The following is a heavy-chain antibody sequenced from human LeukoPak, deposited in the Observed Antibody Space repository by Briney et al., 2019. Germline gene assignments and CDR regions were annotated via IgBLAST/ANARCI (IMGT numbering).Heavy chain of an antibody. CDR3: ARDLSSGSSSFDY. CDR1: GLPVRGTY. D-gene: IGHD6-13*01. J-gene: IGHJ4*02. Sequence: GGSRRLSCAPSGLPVRGTYIGWFRQAPGKGLKGVSVIYSGGSTYYADSVKGRFTISRDNSKNTLYLQMNSLRAEDTAVYYCARDLSSGSSSFDYWGQGTLVTVSS. V-gene: IGHV3-66*01. CDR2: IYSGGST.